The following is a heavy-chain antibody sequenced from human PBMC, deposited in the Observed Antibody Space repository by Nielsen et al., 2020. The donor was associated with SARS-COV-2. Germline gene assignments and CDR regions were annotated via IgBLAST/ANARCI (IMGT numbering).Heavy chain of an antibody. J-gene: IGHJ4*02. D-gene: IGHD3-22*01. V-gene: IGHV3-48*04. CDR2: ISNRSGPK. Sequence: WIRQPPGKGLEWVSYISNRSGPKYYADSVEGRFTISRDNAGNSLYLHMTSLRAGDTAVYYCARDLFSKDHYPYYDSSAFDYWGLGTLVTVSS. CDR3: ARDLFSKDHYPYYDSSAFDY.